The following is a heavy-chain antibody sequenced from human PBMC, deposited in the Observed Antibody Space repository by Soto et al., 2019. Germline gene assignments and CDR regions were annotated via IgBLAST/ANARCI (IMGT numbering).Heavy chain of an antibody. CDR2: IYHSGAT. J-gene: IGHJ3*01. CDR1: RFSVTNNKY. CDR3: ARDSRFCTGGDCSIMRDDFDV. V-gene: IGHV4-4*02. D-gene: IGHD2-21*02. Sequence: QAQLQESGPGLVRPSGTLSLTCTVSRFSVTNNKYWNWVRQSPGKALEWIGEIYHSGATYYNPSLSSRASTSMDKSKNQISPYLSSVTAADTVFYYWARDSRFCTGGDCSIMRDDFDVWGQGTLVTVSS.